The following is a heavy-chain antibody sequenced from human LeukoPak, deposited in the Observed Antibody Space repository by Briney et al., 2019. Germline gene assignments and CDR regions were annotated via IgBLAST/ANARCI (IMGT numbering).Heavy chain of an antibody. CDR2: INHSGST. J-gene: IGHJ4*02. V-gene: IGHV4-34*01. Sequence: PSETLSLTCAVYGGSFSGYYWSWIRQPPGKGLEWIGEINHSGSTNYNPSLKSRVTISVDTSKNQFSLKLSSVTAADTAVYYCARYSSAYDSFDSWGQGTLVTVSS. CDR3: ARYSSAYDSFDS. D-gene: IGHD6-19*01. CDR1: GGSFSGYY.